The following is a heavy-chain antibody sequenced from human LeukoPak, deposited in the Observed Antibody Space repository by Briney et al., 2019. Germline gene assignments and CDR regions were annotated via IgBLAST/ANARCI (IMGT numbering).Heavy chain of an antibody. D-gene: IGHD6-19*01. Sequence: GGSLRLSCAASGFTFSSYAMNWVRQAPGRGLEWVAGLTGSGGSTSYADSAKGRFTISRDNSKNTLYLQMNSLRAGDMAVYYCAKGMSSGWSGGIDIWGQGTKVTVSS. CDR3: AKGMSSGWSGGIDI. CDR1: GFTFSSYA. J-gene: IGHJ3*02. CDR2: LTGSGGST. V-gene: IGHV3-23*01.